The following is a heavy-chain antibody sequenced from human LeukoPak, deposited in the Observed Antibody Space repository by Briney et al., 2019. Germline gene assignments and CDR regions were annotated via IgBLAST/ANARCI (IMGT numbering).Heavy chain of an antibody. CDR2: INSDGSST. CDR3: ARVARSSGWYPDYDY. J-gene: IGHJ4*02. V-gene: IGHV3-74*01. Sequence: TGGSLRLSCAASGFTFSSYWMHWVRQAPGKGLVWVSRINSDGSSTSYADSVKGRFTISRDNAKNTLYLQMNSLRAEDTAVYYCARVARSSGWYPDYDYWGQGTLVTVSS. D-gene: IGHD6-19*01. CDR1: GFTFSSYW.